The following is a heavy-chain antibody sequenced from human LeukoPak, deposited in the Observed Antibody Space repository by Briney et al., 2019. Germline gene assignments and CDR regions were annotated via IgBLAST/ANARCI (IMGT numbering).Heavy chain of an antibody. J-gene: IGHJ6*03. D-gene: IGHD2-2*02. CDR1: GYTFTSYG. V-gene: IGHV1-18*01. Sequence: ASVKVSCKASGYTFTSYGISWVRQAPGQGLEWMGWISAYNGNTNYAQKLQGRVTMTTDTSTSTAYMELRSLRSDDTAVYYCARDRLLNCSSTSCYTGLVGYYYCYYMDVWGKGTTVTVSS. CDR3: ARDRLLNCSSTSCYTGLVGYYYCYYMDV. CDR2: ISAYNGNT.